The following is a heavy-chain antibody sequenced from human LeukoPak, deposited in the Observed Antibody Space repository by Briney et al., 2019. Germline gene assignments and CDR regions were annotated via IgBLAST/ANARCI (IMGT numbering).Heavy chain of an antibody. J-gene: IGHJ6*03. CDR3: ARRVGYSYWIPTGGDYYMDV. V-gene: IGHV3-21*01. CDR1: GFTFSSYS. Sequence: GSLRLSCAASGFTFSSYSMNWVRQAPGKGLEWVSSISSSSSYIYYADSVKGRFTISRDNAKNSLYLQMNSLRAEDTAVYYCARRVGYSYWIPTGGDYYMDVWGKGTTVTVSS. D-gene: IGHD5-18*01. CDR2: ISSSSSYI.